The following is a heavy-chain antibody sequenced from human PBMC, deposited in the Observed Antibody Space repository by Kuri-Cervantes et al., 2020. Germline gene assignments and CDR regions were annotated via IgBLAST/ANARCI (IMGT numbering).Heavy chain of an antibody. V-gene: IGHV3-30*03. Sequence: GGSLRLSCAASGFTFSSYGMQWVRQAPGKGLEWVAVISSGGRIQHYADSVKGRFTISRDNSKNTLYLQMNSLRAEDTAVYYCASATTYSSSSPLFYWGQGTLVTVSS. J-gene: IGHJ4*02. CDR3: ASATTYSSSSPLFY. CDR1: GFTFSSYG. CDR2: ISSGGRIQ. D-gene: IGHD6-6*01.